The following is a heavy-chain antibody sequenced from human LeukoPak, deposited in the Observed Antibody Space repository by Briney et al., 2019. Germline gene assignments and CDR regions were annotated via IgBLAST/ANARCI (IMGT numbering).Heavy chain of an antibody. V-gene: IGHV3-30*03. J-gene: IGHJ4*01. D-gene: IGHD3-10*01. Sequence: GGSLRLSCAASGFTFSSYGMHWVRQAPGKGLEWVAVISYDGSNKYYAASVKGRFTISRDNSKNTLYLQMNRLRAEDTAVYFCATLITMVWGVTFDDWGQGTLVTVSS. CDR3: ATLITMVWGVTFDD. CDR2: ISYDGSNK. CDR1: GFTFSSYG.